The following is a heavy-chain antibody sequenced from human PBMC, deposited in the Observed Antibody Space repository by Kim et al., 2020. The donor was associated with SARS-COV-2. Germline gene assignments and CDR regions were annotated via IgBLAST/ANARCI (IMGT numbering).Heavy chain of an antibody. D-gene: IGHD3-10*01. Sequence: GGSLRHSCAASGFTFSSYSMNWVRQAPGKGLEWVSSISSSSSYIYYADSVKGRFTISRDNAKNSLYLQMNSLRAEDTAVYYCARDSPNYYGSGSYEGMDVWGQGTTVTVSS. V-gene: IGHV3-21*01. CDR1: GFTFSSYS. CDR2: ISSSSSYI. CDR3: ARDSPNYYGSGSYEGMDV. J-gene: IGHJ6*02.